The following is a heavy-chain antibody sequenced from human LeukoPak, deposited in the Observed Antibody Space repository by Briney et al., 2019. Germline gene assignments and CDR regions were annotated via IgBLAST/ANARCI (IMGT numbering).Heavy chain of an antibody. Sequence: GGSLRLSCVASGFTFSSNGMHWVRQAPGKGPEWVTFIRYDGSNKYYADSVKGRFTISRDNSKNTLDLQMNSLRAEDTAVYYCARVPDYGDPRYYYYYYMDVWGKGTTVTVSS. J-gene: IGHJ6*03. CDR3: ARVPDYGDPRYYYYYYMDV. D-gene: IGHD4-17*01. CDR1: GFTFSSNG. V-gene: IGHV3-30*02. CDR2: IRYDGSNK.